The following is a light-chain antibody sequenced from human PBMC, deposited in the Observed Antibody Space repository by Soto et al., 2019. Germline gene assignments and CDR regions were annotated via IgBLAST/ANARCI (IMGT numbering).Light chain of an antibody. CDR2: AAS. CDR3: QQYGSSRWT. CDR1: QSVSSTY. J-gene: IGKJ1*01. V-gene: IGKV3-20*01. Sequence: EIVLTQSPDTLSLFPGERATLSCRASQSVSSTYLAWYKQKPGQAPRPLLSAASSRATGTPDRFSGSGSGTDFTLTISRLEPEDFAVYYCQQYGSSRWTFGQGTKVESK.